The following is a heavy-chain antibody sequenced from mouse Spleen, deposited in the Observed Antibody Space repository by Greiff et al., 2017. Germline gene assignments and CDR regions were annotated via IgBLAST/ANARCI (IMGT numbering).Heavy chain of an antibody. D-gene: IGHD2-3*01. CDR2: IDTSDSYT. Sequence: QVQLQQPGAELVMPGASVKMSCKASGYTFTDYWMHWVKQRPGQGLEWIGAIDTSDSYTSYNQKFKGKATLTVDESSSTAYMQLSSLTSEDSAVYYCARPYYDGYSHWYFDVWGAGTTVTVSS. V-gene: IGHV1-69*01. J-gene: IGHJ1*01. CDR1: GYTFTDYW. CDR3: ARPYYDGYSHWYFDV.